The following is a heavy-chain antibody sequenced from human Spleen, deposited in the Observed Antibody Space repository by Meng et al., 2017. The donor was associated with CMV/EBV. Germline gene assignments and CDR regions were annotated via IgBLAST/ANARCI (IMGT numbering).Heavy chain of an antibody. J-gene: IGHJ4*02. CDR3: ARSWGSSPSYLDY. CDR2: ISLSGST. CDR1: GGSISSYY. V-gene: IGHV4-59*01. Sequence: GSLRLSCTVSGGSISSYYWSWIRQSPGKGLEWIGYISLSGSTKYNPSLKSRVTMSVGTSKNQLSLKLSSVTAADTAVYYCARSWGSSPSYLDYWGQGTLVTVSS. D-gene: IGHD7-27*01.